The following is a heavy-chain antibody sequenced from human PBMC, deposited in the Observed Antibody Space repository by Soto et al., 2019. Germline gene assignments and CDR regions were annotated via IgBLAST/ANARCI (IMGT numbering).Heavy chain of an antibody. D-gene: IGHD5-18*01. CDR1: GFTFSSYA. V-gene: IGHV3-23*01. CDR3: ANDGYNYGYSEYFQH. J-gene: IGHJ1*01. CDR2: ISGSGGST. Sequence: PGGSLRLSCAASGFTFSSYAMSWVRQAPGKGLEWVSAISGSGGSTYYADSVKGRFTISRDNSKNTLYLQMNSLRAEDTAVYYCANDGYNYGYSEYFQHWGQGTLFTVSS.